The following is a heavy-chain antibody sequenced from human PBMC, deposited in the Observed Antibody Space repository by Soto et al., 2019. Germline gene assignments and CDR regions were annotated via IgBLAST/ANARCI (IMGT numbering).Heavy chain of an antibody. CDR1: GYSFTSYW. CDR2: IYPGDSDT. Sequence: GESLKISCRISGYSFTSYWIAWVRQMPGKGLEWMGIIYPGDSDTRYSPSFQGQVTISADKSINTAYLQWSSLKTSDTAMYYCAIPGIAAAAPDIGYFDYWGQGTLVTVSS. J-gene: IGHJ4*02. V-gene: IGHV5-51*01. CDR3: AIPGIAAAAPDIGYFDY. D-gene: IGHD6-13*01.